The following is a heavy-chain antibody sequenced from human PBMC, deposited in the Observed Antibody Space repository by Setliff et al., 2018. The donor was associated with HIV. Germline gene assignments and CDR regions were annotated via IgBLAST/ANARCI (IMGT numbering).Heavy chain of an antibody. Sequence: ASVKVSCKASGYTFTYYAMHWVRQAPGQRLEWLGWINTGSANTKYSQRFQGRVTITRDTSATTAYMDLSNLRSEDTAVYYCARAVWGGSFDIWGQGTMVT. CDR2: INTGSANT. CDR1: GYTFTYYA. D-gene: IGHD3-16*01. CDR3: ARAVWGGSFDI. V-gene: IGHV1-3*04. J-gene: IGHJ3*02.